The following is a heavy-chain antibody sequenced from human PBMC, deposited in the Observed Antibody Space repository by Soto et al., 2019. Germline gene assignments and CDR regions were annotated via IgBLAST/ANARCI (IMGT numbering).Heavy chain of an antibody. Sequence: ASVKVSCKASGYTLTELSMHWVRQAPGKGLEWMGGFDPEDGETIYAQKFQGRVTMTEDTSTDTAYMELSSLRSEDTAVYYCAAGYSGYDLFDYWGQGTLVTVSS. D-gene: IGHD5-12*01. CDR3: AAGYSGYDLFDY. V-gene: IGHV1-24*01. J-gene: IGHJ4*02. CDR2: FDPEDGET. CDR1: GYTLTELS.